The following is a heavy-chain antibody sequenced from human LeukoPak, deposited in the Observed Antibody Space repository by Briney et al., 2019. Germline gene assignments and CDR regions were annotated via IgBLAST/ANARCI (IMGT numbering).Heavy chain of an antibody. CDR3: ARENYSTGWPYFDY. D-gene: IGHD6-19*01. V-gene: IGHV3-30-3*01. CDR2: ISYDGSNK. J-gene: IGHJ4*02. CDR1: GFTFSSYA. Sequence: PGGSLRLSCAASGFTFSSYAMHWVRQAPGKGLEWVAVISYDGSNKYYADSVKGRFTISRDNSKNTLYLQMNSLRAEDTAVYYCARENYSTGWPYFDYWGQGTLVTVSS.